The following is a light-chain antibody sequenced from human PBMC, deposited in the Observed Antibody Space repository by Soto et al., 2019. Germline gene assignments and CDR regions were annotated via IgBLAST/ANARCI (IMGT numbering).Light chain of an antibody. J-gene: IGKJ5*01. CDR1: QSISSW. V-gene: IGKV1-5*03. CDR3: QQLYTLPFT. CDR2: KAS. Sequence: DIQMTQSPSTLSASVGDRVTITCRASQSISSWLAWYQQKPGKAPKLLIYKASSLESGVPSRFSGSGSGTEFTLTISGLLPEDFAAYHCQQLYTLPFTFGQGTRLEIK.